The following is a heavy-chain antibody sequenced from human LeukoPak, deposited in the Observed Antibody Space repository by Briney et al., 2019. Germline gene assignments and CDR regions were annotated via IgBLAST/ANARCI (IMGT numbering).Heavy chain of an antibody. CDR1: GGSISSHY. CDR2: IYYSGST. J-gene: IGHJ4*02. D-gene: IGHD3-22*01. CDR3: ARAYLDDSSGYYFDY. Sequence: SETLSRTCTVSGGSISSHYWSWIRQPPGKGLELIGYIYYSGSTNYNPSLKSRVTISVDTSKNQFSLKLSSVTAADTAVYYCARAYLDDSSGYYFDYWGQGTLVTVSS. V-gene: IGHV4-59*11.